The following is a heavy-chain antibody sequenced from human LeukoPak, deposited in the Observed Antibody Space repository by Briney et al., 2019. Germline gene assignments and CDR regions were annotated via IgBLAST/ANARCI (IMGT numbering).Heavy chain of an antibody. CDR1: GGSISSYY. CDR2: IYTSGST. V-gene: IGHV4-4*09. J-gene: IGHJ4*02. CDR3: ARIYDSSGYRHFDY. D-gene: IGHD3-22*01. Sequence: SGTLSLTCTVSGGSISSYYWSWIRQPPGKGLEWIGYIYTSGSTNYNPSLKSRVTISVDTSKNQFSLKLSSVTAADTAVYYCARIYDSSGYRHFDYWGQGTLVTVSS.